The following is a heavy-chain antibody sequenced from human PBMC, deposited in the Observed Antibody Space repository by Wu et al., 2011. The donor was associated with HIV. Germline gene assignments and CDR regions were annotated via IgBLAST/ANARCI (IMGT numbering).Heavy chain of an antibody. CDR1: GYTFTGYY. D-gene: IGHD3-10*01. CDR3: ARGEPKRTGVHGVDY. Sequence: QVQLVQSGAELKKPGASVKVSCKASGYTFTGYYMHWVRQAPGQGLEWMGWIDPNRGGTNYAQKFQGRVTMTRDTSISTAYMELSSLRSDDTAVYYCARGEPKRTGVHGVDYWGQGTLVTVSS. J-gene: IGHJ4*02. V-gene: IGHV1-2*02. CDR2: IDPNRGGT.